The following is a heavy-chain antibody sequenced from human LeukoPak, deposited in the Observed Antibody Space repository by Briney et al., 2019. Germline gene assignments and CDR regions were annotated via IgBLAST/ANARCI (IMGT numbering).Heavy chain of an antibody. Sequence: ASVKVSCKTSGYIFTSYGISWVRQAPRQGLEWMGWTSGYNGNTNYVQKFRGRVAMTTDTSTSTVYMDLRSLRSDDTAVYYCARDIATVQHQDWGQGTLVTVSS. D-gene: IGHD1-1*01. CDR3: ARDIATVQHQD. CDR2: TSGYNGNT. CDR1: GYIFTSYG. J-gene: IGHJ4*02. V-gene: IGHV1-18*01.